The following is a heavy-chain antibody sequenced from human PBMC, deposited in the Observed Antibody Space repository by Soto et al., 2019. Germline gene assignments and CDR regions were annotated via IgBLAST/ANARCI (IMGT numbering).Heavy chain of an antibody. Sequence: SVKVSCKASGGTFSNYAISWVRQAPGQGLEWMGGIIPIFGTTNYAQRFQGRVTITADESTSTAYMELSSLRSEDTAVYYCARVSSSWYKDYFDYWGQVTLVTFS. CDR2: IIPIFGTT. V-gene: IGHV1-69*13. CDR1: GGTFSNYA. CDR3: ARVSSSWYKDYFDY. D-gene: IGHD6-13*01. J-gene: IGHJ4*02.